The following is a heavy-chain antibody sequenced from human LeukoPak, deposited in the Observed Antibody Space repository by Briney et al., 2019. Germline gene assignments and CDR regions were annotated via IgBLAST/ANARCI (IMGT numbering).Heavy chain of an antibody. Sequence: TTSETLSLTCAVSGGSISSSNWWSWVRQPPGKGLEWIGEIYHSGSTNYNPSLKSRVTISVDKSKNQFSLKLSSVTAADTAVYYCARGFRGYSYGFFDYWGQGTLVTVSS. V-gene: IGHV4-4*02. CDR2: IYHSGST. D-gene: IGHD5-18*01. CDR1: GGSISSSNW. CDR3: ARGFRGYSYGFFDY. J-gene: IGHJ4*02.